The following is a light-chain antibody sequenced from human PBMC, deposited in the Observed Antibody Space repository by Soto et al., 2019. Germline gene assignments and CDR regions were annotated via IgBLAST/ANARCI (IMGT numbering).Light chain of an antibody. Sequence: SYVLTQLPSVSVAPGETATITCGGNNIGAKGVHWCQQKPGQAPVLVIDYDSGRPSGIPERFSGSNSGNTATLTISRVEAGDEADYDCQVWDPTTDHVVFGAGTQLTVL. V-gene: IGLV3-21*04. CDR3: QVWDPTTDHVV. CDR2: YDS. CDR1: NIGAKG. J-gene: IGLJ2*01.